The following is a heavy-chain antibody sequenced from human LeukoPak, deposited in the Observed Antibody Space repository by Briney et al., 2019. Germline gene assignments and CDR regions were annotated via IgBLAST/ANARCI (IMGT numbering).Heavy chain of an antibody. V-gene: IGHV1-2*02. D-gene: IGHD2-21*01. CDR1: GYTFTGYY. Sequence: ASVKVFCKASGYTFTGYYMHWVRQAPGQGLEWMGWINPNSGGTNYAQKFQGRVTMTRDTSISTAYMELSRLRSDDTAVYYCARGTIVVVPRGFDPWGQGTLVTVPS. CDR2: INPNSGGT. J-gene: IGHJ5*02. CDR3: ARGTIVVVPRGFDP.